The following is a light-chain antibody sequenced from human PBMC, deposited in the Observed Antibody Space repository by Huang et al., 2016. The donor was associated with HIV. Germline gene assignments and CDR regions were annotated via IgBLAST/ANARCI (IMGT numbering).Light chain of an antibody. Sequence: DIQMNQSPSSLSASVGDIVTITCRASQDIGNYLAWLQQKPGQAPKSLIYAASTLQRGAPSRLSGNGTGTDFTLTINNLQPEDSAIYYCQQFNIYPLTFGGGTKVEI. CDR2: AAS. CDR3: QQFNIYPLT. V-gene: IGKV1-16*01. J-gene: IGKJ4*01. CDR1: QDIGNY.